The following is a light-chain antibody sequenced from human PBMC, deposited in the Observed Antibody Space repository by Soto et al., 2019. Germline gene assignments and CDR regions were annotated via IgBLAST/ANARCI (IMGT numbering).Light chain of an antibody. CDR2: DIS. Sequence: EIVMTQSPATLSVSPWEIATLSCRASQSVSSNLAWYQQKPGRAPSLLIYDISARATAIPTRFSGSGSETQFTLTISSLQSEDFAVYYCQQYNGWPLTFGGGTKVDIK. V-gene: IGKV3D-15*01. CDR3: QQYNGWPLT. CDR1: QSVSSN. J-gene: IGKJ4*01.